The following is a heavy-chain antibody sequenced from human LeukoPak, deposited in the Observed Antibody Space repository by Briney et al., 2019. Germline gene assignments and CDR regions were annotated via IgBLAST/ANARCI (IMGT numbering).Heavy chain of an antibody. J-gene: IGHJ4*02. Sequence: GGSLRLSCAASGFTFSSYAMHWVRQAPGKGLEWVAVISYDGSNKYYADSVKGRFTISRDNSKNTLYLQMNSLRAEDTAVYYCAREYYDFWSGYYYFDHWGQGTLVTVSS. D-gene: IGHD3-3*01. CDR3: AREYYDFWSGYYYFDH. V-gene: IGHV3-30-3*01. CDR1: GFTFSSYA. CDR2: ISYDGSNK.